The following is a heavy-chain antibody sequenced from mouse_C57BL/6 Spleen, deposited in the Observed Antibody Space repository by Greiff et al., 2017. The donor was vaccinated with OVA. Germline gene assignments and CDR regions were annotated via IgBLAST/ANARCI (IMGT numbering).Heavy chain of an antibody. D-gene: IGHD2-1*01. CDR2: FYPGSGSI. CDR3: ARHEDNGNYAIYFDY. V-gene: IGHV1-62-2*01. J-gene: IGHJ2*01. CDR1: GYTFTEYT. Sequence: LVESGAELVKPGASVKLSCKASGYTFTEYTIHWVKQRSGQGLEWIGWFYPGSGSIKYNEKFKDKATLTADKSSSTVYMELSRLTSEDSAVYFCARHEDNGNYAIYFDYWGQGTTLTVSS.